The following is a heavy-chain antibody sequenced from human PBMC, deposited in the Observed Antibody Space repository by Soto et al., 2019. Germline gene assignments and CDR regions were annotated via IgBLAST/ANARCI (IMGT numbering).Heavy chain of an antibody. J-gene: IGHJ3*02. V-gene: IGHV4-59*01. CDR2: IHNSGNT. CDR3: ARLQYTVVTPIDM. CDR1: GGSISNYY. D-gene: IGHD2-21*02. Sequence: PSETLSLTCTVPGGSISNYYWTWIRQFPGKRLEWIAHIHNSGNTNSNPSLKSRVTISMDTSKNQISLRLTSVTAAETAMYYCARLQYTVVTPIDMWGQGTMVTVSS.